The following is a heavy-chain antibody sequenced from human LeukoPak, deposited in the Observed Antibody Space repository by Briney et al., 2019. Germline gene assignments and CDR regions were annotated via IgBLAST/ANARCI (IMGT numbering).Heavy chain of an antibody. CDR2: VSDRGST. CDR1: GVSITTYY. J-gene: IGHJ5*02. D-gene: IGHD6-13*01. Sequence: PSETLSLTCTVPGVSITTYYWSWIRQPPGKGLEWIGYVSDRGSTNYNPSLNGRVILSVDTSKNQFSLTLISVTTADTAVYYCARGGSWSYSNWFDPWGQGTLVTVSS. V-gene: IGHV4-59*01. CDR3: ARGGSWSYSNWFDP.